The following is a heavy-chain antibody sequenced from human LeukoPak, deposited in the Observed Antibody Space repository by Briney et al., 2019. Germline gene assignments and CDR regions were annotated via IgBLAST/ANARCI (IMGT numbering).Heavy chain of an antibody. CDR3: ARDTSGWHSNAFDY. Sequence: GSLRLSCTASGFSFSSNWMTWVRQAPGKGLEWVGNINPDGSEKFYVDSVRGRFTISRDNARSSVYLQMTSLRADDTAVYYCARDTSGWHSNAFDYWGQGTLVTVSS. J-gene: IGHJ4*02. V-gene: IGHV3-7*01. D-gene: IGHD6-19*01. CDR1: GFSFSSNW. CDR2: INPDGSEK.